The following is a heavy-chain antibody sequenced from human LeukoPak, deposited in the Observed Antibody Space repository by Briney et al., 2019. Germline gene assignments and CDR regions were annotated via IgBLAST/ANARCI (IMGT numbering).Heavy chain of an antibody. CDR3: AKDQRPTTVVAFDI. J-gene: IGHJ3*02. D-gene: IGHD4-23*01. CDR1: GFTFSSYG. V-gene: IGHV3-30*02. Sequence: GGSLRLSCAASGFTFSSYGMHWVRQAPGKGLEWVAFIRYDGSNKYYADSVKGRSTISRDNSKNTLYLQMNSLRAEDTAVYYCAKDQRPTTVVAFDIWGQGTMVTVSS. CDR2: IRYDGSNK.